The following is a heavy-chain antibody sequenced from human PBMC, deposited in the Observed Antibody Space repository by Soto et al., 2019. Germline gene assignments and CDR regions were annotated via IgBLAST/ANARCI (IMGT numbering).Heavy chain of an antibody. CDR3: ARGISMIVEVQRDAPDNYYFDS. D-gene: IGHD3-22*01. J-gene: IGHJ4*02. Sequence: XTLYLPCAVYGGSFSGYVWSWIRQPPGRGLEWIGEINHRGSTNSNPSLKSRGTMSVETSKNQFSLKLSSVTAADTAEYYCARGISMIVEVQRDAPDNYYFDSWSQGTLVTVSS. CDR1: GGSFSGYV. CDR2: INHRGST. V-gene: IGHV4-34*01.